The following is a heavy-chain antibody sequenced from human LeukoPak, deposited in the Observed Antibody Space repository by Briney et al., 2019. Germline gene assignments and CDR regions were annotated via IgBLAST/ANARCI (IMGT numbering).Heavy chain of an antibody. J-gene: IGHJ3*02. CDR2: IYPGDSDT. CDR1: GYSFTSYW. V-gene: IGHV5-51*01. Sequence: GESLKISCKGSGYSFTSYWIGWVRQMPGKGLEWMGIIYPGDSDTRYSPSFQGQVTTSADKSISTAYLQWSSLKASDTAMYYCARHLDYGSGSFKAFDIWGQGTMVTVSS. D-gene: IGHD3-10*01. CDR3: ARHLDYGSGSFKAFDI.